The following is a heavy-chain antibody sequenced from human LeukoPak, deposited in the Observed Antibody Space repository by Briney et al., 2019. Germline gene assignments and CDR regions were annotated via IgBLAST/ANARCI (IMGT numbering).Heavy chain of an antibody. CDR3: ARGRHSSSWEDY. V-gene: IGHV1-8*01. Sequence: VASVKVSCKASGYTFTSYDINWVRQATGQGLEWMGWMNPNSGNTSYAQKFQGRVTMTRNTSISTAYMELSSLRSEDTAVYYCARGRHSSSWEDYWGQGTLVTVSS. CDR2: MNPNSGNT. CDR1: GYTFTSYD. D-gene: IGHD6-13*01. J-gene: IGHJ4*02.